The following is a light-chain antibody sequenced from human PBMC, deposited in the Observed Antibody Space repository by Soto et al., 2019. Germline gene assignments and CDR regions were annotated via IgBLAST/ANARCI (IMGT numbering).Light chain of an antibody. Sequence: ALTNPASVSGSPGQLITISGTGARSYVGGYNYVSWYQQHPGKAPKLMIYEVSNRPSGVSNRFSGSKSGNTASLTISGLQAEDEADYHCRSYTSSNTYVFGTGTKVTVL. CDR3: RSYTSSNTYV. J-gene: IGLJ1*01. CDR1: RSYVGGYNY. V-gene: IGLV2-14*01. CDR2: EVS.